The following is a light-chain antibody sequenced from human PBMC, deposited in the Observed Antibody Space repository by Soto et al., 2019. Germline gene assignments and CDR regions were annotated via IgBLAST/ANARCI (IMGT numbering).Light chain of an antibody. V-gene: IGKV3-11*01. CDR1: QSVSSY. J-gene: IGKJ5*01. Sequence: EIVLTQSQATLSLSPGERATLSCRASQSVSSYLAWYQQKPGQAPRLLIYDASNRATGIPARFSGSGSGTDFTLTISSLEPEDFAVYWCQQYNNWPLTFGPGTRLEI. CDR2: DAS. CDR3: QQYNNWPLT.